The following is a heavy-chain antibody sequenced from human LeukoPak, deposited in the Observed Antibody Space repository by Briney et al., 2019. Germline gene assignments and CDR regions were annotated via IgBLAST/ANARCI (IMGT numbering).Heavy chain of an antibody. V-gene: IGHV3-9*01. CDR2: ISWNSGSI. J-gene: IGHJ4*02. Sequence: GGSLRLSCAASGFTFDDYAMHWVRQAPGKGLEWVSGISWNSGSIGYADSVKGRFTISRDNAKNSLYLQMNSLRAEDTAVYYCARDFRGGSYVVGYWGQGTLVTVSS. D-gene: IGHD1-26*01. CDR3: ARDFRGGSYVVGY. CDR1: GFTFDDYA.